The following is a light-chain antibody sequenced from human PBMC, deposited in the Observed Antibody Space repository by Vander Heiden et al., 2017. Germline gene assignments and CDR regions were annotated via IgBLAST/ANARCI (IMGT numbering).Light chain of an antibody. J-gene: IGKJ2*01. V-gene: IGKV2-28*01. CDR2: LGS. Sequence: DIVMTQSPLSLPVTPGEPAYIFCRSSQSLLHSNGYNYLDWYLQKPGQSPQLLIYLGSNRASGVPDRFSGSGSGTDFTLKISRVEAEDVGVYYCMQALQTPVFGQGTKLEIK. CDR1: QSLLHSNGYNY. CDR3: MQALQTPV.